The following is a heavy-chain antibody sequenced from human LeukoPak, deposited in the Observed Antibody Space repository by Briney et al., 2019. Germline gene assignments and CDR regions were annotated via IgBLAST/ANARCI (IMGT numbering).Heavy chain of an antibody. CDR1: GFTFSSSA. V-gene: IGHV3-64D*06. Sequence: PGGSLRLSCSASGFTFSSSAMHWVRQAPGKGLEYVSAIVSNGSSTYYADSVKGRFTISRDNSKNTLYLQMSSLRAEDTAVYYCARDVADAFDIWGQGTMVTVSS. J-gene: IGHJ3*02. D-gene: IGHD2-15*01. CDR3: ARDVADAFDI. CDR2: IVSNGSST.